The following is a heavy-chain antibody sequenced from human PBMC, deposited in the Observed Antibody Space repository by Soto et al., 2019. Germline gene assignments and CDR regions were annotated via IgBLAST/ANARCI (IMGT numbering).Heavy chain of an antibody. V-gene: IGHV5-51*01. CDR3: GREAGCYGMDV. Sequence: GESLKISCKGSGYIFTSYSIGWVRQLPGKGLEWKGIIYPGESDTRYRPSFQDQVTIEADTSISSAYLQWSRLKAADTAMYYCGREAGCYGMDVWGQGTTVTVSS. J-gene: IGHJ6*02. CDR2: IYPGESDT. D-gene: IGHD3-10*01. CDR1: GYIFTSYS.